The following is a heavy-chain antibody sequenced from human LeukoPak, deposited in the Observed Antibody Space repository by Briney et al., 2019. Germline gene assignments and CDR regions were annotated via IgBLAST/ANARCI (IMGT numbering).Heavy chain of an antibody. CDR1: GFTVSSNY. V-gene: IGHV3-66*02. CDR3: ARGSWNCSGGSCYDY. J-gene: IGHJ4*02. D-gene: IGHD2-15*01. CDR2: IYSGGTT. Sequence: GGSLRLSCAASGFTVSSNYMSWVRQAPGKGVEWVSVIYSGGTTYYADCVKGRFTISRDNSKNTVYLQMNSLRAEDTAVYYCARGSWNCSGGSCYDYWGQGTLVTVSS.